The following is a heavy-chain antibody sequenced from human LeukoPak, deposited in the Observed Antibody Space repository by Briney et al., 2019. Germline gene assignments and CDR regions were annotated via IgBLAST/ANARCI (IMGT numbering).Heavy chain of an antibody. CDR2: ISAYNGNT. D-gene: IGHD3-9*01. J-gene: IGHJ6*04. V-gene: IGHV1-18*04. CDR3: ARDLSLSYDILTGYYSRYYYGMDV. Sequence: ASVKVSCKASGYTFTSYGISWVRQAPGQGLEWMGWISAYNGNTNYAQKLQGRVTMTTDTSTRTAYMELRSLRSDDTAVYYCARDLSLSYDILTGYYSRYYYGMDVWGKGTTVTVSS. CDR1: GYTFTSYG.